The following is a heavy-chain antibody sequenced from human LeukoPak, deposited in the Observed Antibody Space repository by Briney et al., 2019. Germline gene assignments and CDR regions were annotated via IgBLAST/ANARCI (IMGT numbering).Heavy chain of an antibody. J-gene: IGHJ5*02. CDR3: ASYNWKPFDP. CDR1: GFTFSSYG. V-gene: IGHV3-23*01. CDR2: ISGSGGST. D-gene: IGHD1-20*01. Sequence: PGGSLRLSCAASGFTFSSYGMSWVRQAPGKGLEWVSGISGSGGSTYYADSVKGRFTISRENDKKTRYLQMNSLRAEDTAVYYCASYNWKPFDPWGQGTLVTVSS.